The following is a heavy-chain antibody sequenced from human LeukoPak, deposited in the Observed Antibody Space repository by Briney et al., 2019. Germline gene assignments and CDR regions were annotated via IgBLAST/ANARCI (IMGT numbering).Heavy chain of an antibody. CDR1: GFTFSNSG. Sequence: GGSLRLSCAASGFTFSNSGMHWVRQAPDKGLEWVAFIRYDGSRKYYADSVKGRFTISRDNSKNTLYLQMNGLRAEDTAMYYCAKVSLNMVNDAFDIWGQGTMVSVSS. CDR2: IRYDGSRK. V-gene: IGHV3-30*02. D-gene: IGHD4/OR15-4a*01. J-gene: IGHJ3*02. CDR3: AKVSLNMVNDAFDI.